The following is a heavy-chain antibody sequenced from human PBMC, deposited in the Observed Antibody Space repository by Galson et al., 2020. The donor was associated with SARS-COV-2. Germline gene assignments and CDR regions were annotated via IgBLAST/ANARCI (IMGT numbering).Heavy chain of an antibody. CDR2: INPNTGGT. V-gene: IGHV1-2*06. J-gene: IGHJ3*02. CDR3: AHDYGGNSGPFDI. CDR1: GYIFTGYY. Sequence: ASVKVSCKASGYIFTGYYLHWVRQPPGQGLEWMGRINPNTGGTKYAQEFQGRVTVTRETAISAADMELNRLRSDDTAVYYCAHDYGGNSGPFDIWGQGTLVTVSS. D-gene: IGHD2-21*02.